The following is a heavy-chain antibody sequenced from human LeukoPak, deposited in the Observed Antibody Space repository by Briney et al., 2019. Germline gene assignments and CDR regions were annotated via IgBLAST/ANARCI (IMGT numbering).Heavy chain of an antibody. CDR3: ARDPELDYGDSAGFDY. D-gene: IGHD4-17*01. CDR2: IYYSGST. J-gene: IGHJ4*02. V-gene: IGHV4-31*03. CDR1: GGSISSGGYY. Sequence: PSETLSLTCTVSGGSISSGGYYWSWIRQHPGKGLEWIGYIYYSGSTYYNPSLKSRVTISVDTSKNQFSLKLSSVTAADTAVYYCARDPELDYGDSAGFDYWGQGALVTVSS.